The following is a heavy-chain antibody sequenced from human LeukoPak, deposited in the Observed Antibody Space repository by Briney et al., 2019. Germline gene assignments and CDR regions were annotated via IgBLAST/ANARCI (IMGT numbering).Heavy chain of an antibody. V-gene: IGHV3-23*01. Sequence: GGSLRLSCAASGFTFSSYAMSWVRQAQGKGLEWVSAISARGTSTYYADSVKGRFTISRDNSKNTMYLQMNSLRAEDTAVYYCAKAAIPYSYGHYHFDYWGQGTLVTVSS. CDR1: GFTFSSYA. CDR3: AKAAIPYSYGHYHFDY. D-gene: IGHD5-18*01. CDR2: ISARGTST. J-gene: IGHJ4*02.